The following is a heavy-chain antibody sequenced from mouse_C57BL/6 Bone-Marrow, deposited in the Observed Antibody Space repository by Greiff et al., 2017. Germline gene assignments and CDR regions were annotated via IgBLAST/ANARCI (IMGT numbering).Heavy chain of an antibody. CDR3: AEIDGYYRWCAMDY. Sequence: QVQLQQPGAELVKPGASVKLSCKASGYTFTSYWMHWVKQRPGRGLEWIGRIDPNSGGTNYNEKFKSKATLTVDKPSSTAYMQLSSLTSEDSAGYEFAEIDGYYRWCAMDYWGQGTSVTVSS. CDR1: GYTFTSYW. D-gene: IGHD2-3*01. V-gene: IGHV1-72*01. CDR2: IDPNSGGT. J-gene: IGHJ4*01.